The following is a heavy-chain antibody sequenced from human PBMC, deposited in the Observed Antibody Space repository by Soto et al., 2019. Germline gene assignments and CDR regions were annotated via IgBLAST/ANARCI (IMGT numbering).Heavy chain of an antibody. J-gene: IGHJ6*02. CDR2: INPSGGST. CDR1: QYNFTNYC. D-gene: IGHD3-22*01. V-gene: IGHV1-46*01. Sequence: QVQLVQSGAESKTPGASVKVSCKASQYNFTNYCVHWVRQAPGQGLEWMGVINPSGGSTKYAQTFRGRVTMTRDTSTNTVYMDLGSLRPEDTAVYFCARALYDTDSVPVGAESRYYVMDVWGRGTTVTVSS. CDR3: ARALYDTDSVPVGAESRYYVMDV.